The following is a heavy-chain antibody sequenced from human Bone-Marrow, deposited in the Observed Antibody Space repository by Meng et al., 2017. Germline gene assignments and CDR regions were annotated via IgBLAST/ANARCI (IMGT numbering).Heavy chain of an antibody. CDR1: GGSISSYY. J-gene: IGHJ4*02. D-gene: IGHD3-10*01. CDR3: AINTMVRGVAEYYFDY. V-gene: IGHV4-4*07. Sequence: GSLRLSCTVSGGSISSYYWSWIRQPAGKGLEWIGRIYTSGSTNYNPSLKSRVTMSVDTSKNQFSLKLSSVTAADTAVYYCAINTMVRGVAEYYFDYWGQGKLVTGYS. CDR2: IYTSGST.